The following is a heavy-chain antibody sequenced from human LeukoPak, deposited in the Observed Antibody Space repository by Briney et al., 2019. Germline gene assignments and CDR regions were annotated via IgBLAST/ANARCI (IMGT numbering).Heavy chain of an antibody. CDR3: ARVSPQGIGGFDI. CDR2: ISSDGRNK. J-gene: IGHJ3*02. D-gene: IGHD2-15*01. CDR1: GFTLSNYV. Sequence: GGSLRLSCAASGFTLSNYVIHWVSQAPGKGLEWVGVISSDGRNKYVDSVKGRFTISRDNSKNTLYLQMNSLRAEDTAVYYCARVSPQGIGGFDIWGQGTMVSVSS. V-gene: IGHV3-30-3*01.